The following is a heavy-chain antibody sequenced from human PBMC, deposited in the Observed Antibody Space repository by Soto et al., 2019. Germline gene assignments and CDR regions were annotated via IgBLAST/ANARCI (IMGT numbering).Heavy chain of an antibody. CDR1: GYTFTSYD. D-gene: IGHD3-3*01. CDR3: ARTLKPTYDFWSGYYDY. CDR2: MNPNSGNT. J-gene: IGHJ4*01. V-gene: IGHV1-8*01. Sequence: ASVKVSCKASGYTFTSYDINWVRQATGQGLEYLGWMNPNSGNTAYVQKFQGRVTMTWDTSITTAYMELSSLRSEDTAVYFCARTLKPTYDFWSGYYDYWG.